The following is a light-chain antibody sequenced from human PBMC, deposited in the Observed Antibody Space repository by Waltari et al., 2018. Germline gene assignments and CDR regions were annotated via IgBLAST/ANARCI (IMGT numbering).Light chain of an antibody. Sequence: QSALTQPASVSGSPGQSITISCPGTSRAVGFFNSASWYQQHPGKAPKLIIYDVSERPSGVSDRFSGSKSGNTASLTISGLQAEDEADYYCNSYTGSSSWVFGGGTKLAVL. CDR2: DVS. J-gene: IGLJ3*02. V-gene: IGLV2-14*01. CDR3: NSYTGSSSWV. CDR1: SRAVGFFNS.